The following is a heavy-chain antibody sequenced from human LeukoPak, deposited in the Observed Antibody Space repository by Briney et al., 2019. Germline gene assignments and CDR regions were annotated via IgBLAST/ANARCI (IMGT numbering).Heavy chain of an antibody. CDR3: ASWAGAASGFNGPFDY. Sequence: PGGSLRLSCAASGFTFSSYEMNWVRQAPGKGLEWVSYISSSGSTIYYADSVKGRFTISRDNAKNSLYLQMNSLRADDTAVYYCASWAGAASGFNGPFDYWGQGTLVTVSS. V-gene: IGHV3-48*03. D-gene: IGHD6-13*01. J-gene: IGHJ4*02. CDR1: GFTFSSYE. CDR2: ISSSGSTI.